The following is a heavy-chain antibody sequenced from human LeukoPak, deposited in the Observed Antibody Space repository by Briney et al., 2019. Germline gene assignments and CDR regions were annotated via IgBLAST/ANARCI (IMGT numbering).Heavy chain of an antibody. CDR3: ARQQQLVPFDY. CDR2: INHSGST. J-gene: IGHJ4*02. Sequence: SETLSLTCAVYGGSFSGYYWSWIRQPPGKGLEWIGEINHSGSTNYNPSLKSRVTISVDMSKNQFSLKLSSVTAADTAVYYCARQQQLVPFDYWGQGTLVTVSS. D-gene: IGHD6-13*01. V-gene: IGHV4-34*01. CDR1: GGSFSGYY.